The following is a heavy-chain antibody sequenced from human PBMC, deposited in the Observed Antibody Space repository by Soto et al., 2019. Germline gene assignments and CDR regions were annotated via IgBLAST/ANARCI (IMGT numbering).Heavy chain of an antibody. Sequence: SETLSLTCAVSGDSISSSNWWSWVRQPPGKGLEWIGKIYHSGSTNYNPSLKSRVTISVDKSKNQFSLKLSSVTAADTAVYYCARVYMVRGTIIRYFDYWGQGTLVTVSS. CDR1: GDSISSSNW. J-gene: IGHJ4*02. V-gene: IGHV4-4*02. D-gene: IGHD3-10*01. CDR3: ARVYMVRGTIIRYFDY. CDR2: IYHSGST.